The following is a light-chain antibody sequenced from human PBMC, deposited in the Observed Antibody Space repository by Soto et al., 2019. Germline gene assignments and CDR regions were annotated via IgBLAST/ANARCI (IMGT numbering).Light chain of an antibody. CDR1: SSDVGDYNY. CDR3: QAYDYSLTASV. CDR2: EVN. V-gene: IGLV2-8*01. J-gene: IGLJ3*02. Sequence: QSALTQPPSASGSPGQSVTIPCTGTSSDVGDYNYVSWYQQHPGKVPKLIIYEVNKRPSGVPDRFSGSKSGNTASLAITGLQAEDEADYYCQAYDYSLTASVFGGGTKVTVL.